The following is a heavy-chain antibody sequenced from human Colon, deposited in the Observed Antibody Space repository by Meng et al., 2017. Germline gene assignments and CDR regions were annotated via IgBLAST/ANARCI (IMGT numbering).Heavy chain of an antibody. CDR1: GHTFTNHH. V-gene: IGHV1-46*01. CDR2: ITPSNGDT. D-gene: IGHD6-6*01. J-gene: IGHJ4*02. CDR3: AREGAASARFFDK. Sequence: QWKLVQSAAEFKKPGASVKVSCKASGHTFTNHHLHWVRQAPGQGPEWMGIITPSNGDTGYAQKFQGRVSMTRDTSTSTVYMELSGLTSEDTAMYYCAREGAASARFFDKWGQGTLVTVSS.